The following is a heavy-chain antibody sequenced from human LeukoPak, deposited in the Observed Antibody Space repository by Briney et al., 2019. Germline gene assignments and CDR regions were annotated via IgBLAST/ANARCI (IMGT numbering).Heavy chain of an antibody. V-gene: IGHV3-21*01. CDR3: ARTYRPYSSSWYYFDY. CDR1: GFTFSSYS. D-gene: IGHD6-13*01. CDR2: ISSSSSYI. J-gene: IGHJ4*02. Sequence: GGSLRLPCAASGFTFSSYSMNWVRQAPGKGLEWVSSISSSSSYIYYADSVKGRFTISRDNAKNSLYLQMNSLRAEDTAVYYCARTYRPYSSSWYYFDYWGQGTLVTVSS.